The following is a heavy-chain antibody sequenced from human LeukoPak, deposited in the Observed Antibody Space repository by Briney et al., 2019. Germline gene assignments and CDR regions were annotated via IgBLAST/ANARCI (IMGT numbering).Heavy chain of an antibody. D-gene: IGHD6-19*01. V-gene: IGHV4-34*01. CDR3: ATSVAVAGRDRWFDP. Sequence: SETLSLTCAVYGGSFSGYYWSWIRQPRGKGLEWIGDINHSGSTNYNPSLKSRVTISVDTSKNQFSLKLSSVTAADTAVYYCATSVAVAGRDRWFDPWGQGTLVTVSS. CDR2: INHSGST. CDR1: GGSFSGYY. J-gene: IGHJ5*02.